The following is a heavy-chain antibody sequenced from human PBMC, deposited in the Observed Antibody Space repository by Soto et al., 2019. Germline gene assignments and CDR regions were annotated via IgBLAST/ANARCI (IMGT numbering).Heavy chain of an antibody. CDR3: ARDCIGGSCYPGMDV. D-gene: IGHD2-15*01. J-gene: IGHJ6*02. CDR2: ISSSGYI. Sequence: EVQLVESGGGLVKPGGSLRLSCAASGFNFNSYTINWVRQAPGKRLEWLSSISSSGYIFSTDSVRGRFTISRDNAKNSVYLQINSLRAEDTAVYFCARDCIGGSCYPGMDVWGQGTTVTVSS. V-gene: IGHV3-21*01. CDR1: GFNFNSYT.